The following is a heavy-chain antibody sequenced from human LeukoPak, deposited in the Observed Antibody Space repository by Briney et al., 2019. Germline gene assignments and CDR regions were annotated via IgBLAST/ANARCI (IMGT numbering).Heavy chain of an antibody. CDR1: GYSISSGYY. V-gene: IGHV4-38-2*02. CDR3: ARQAGDYDSSGYYAGEIDY. J-gene: IGHJ4*02. Sequence: SETLSLTCTVSGYSISSGYYWGWIRQPPGKGLEWIGSIYHSGSTYYNPSLKSRVTISVDTSKNQFSLKLSSVTAADTAVYYCARQAGDYDSSGYYAGEIDYWGQGTLVTVSS. D-gene: IGHD3-22*01. CDR2: IYHSGST.